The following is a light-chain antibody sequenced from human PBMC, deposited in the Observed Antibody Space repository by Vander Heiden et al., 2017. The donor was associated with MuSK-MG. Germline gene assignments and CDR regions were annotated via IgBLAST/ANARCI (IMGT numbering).Light chain of an antibody. CDR2: LGS. J-gene: IGKJ2*01. V-gene: IGKV2-28*01. CDR1: QSFQNSNGYNY. Sequence: DVVMTHHPLSLPVTPGGPASISSRSSQSFQNSNGYNYLDWYLQKPGQPPQLLIYLGSNRASGVPDRFSGSGSGTDFTLKISRVEAEDVGVYYCRQDLQTPYTFGQGTKLEIK. CDR3: RQDLQTPYT.